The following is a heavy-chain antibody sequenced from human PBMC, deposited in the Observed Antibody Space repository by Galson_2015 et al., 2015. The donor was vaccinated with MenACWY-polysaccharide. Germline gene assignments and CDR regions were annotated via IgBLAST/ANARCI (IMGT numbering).Heavy chain of an antibody. V-gene: IGHV6-1*01. CDR3: VRGGAADSLLFDP. Sequence: CAISGDSVSSNTAAWNWIRQSPSRGLEWLGRTYYRSNWSSDYALSVRGRITINADTSKNQFSLQLNSVTPEDTAVYYCVRGGAADSLLFDPSGPGTLVTVSS. CDR2: TYYRSNWSS. CDR1: GDSVSSNTAA. D-gene: IGHD2-15*01. J-gene: IGHJ5*02.